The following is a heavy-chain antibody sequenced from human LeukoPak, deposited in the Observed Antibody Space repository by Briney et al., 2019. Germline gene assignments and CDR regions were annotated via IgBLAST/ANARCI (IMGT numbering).Heavy chain of an antibody. Sequence: PSETLSPTCTVSGGSISSSSYYWGWIRQPPGKGLEWIGSIYYSGSTYYNPSLKSRVTISVDTSKNQFSLKLSSVTAADTAVYYCARDPRPTSSGWYGGDYWGQGTLVTVSS. V-gene: IGHV4-39*02. CDR1: GGSISSSSYY. CDR3: ARDPRPTSSGWYGGDY. CDR2: IYYSGST. D-gene: IGHD6-19*01. J-gene: IGHJ4*02.